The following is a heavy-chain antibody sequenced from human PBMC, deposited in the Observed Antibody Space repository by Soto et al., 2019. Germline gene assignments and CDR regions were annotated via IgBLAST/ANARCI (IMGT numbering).Heavy chain of an antibody. J-gene: IGHJ4*02. Sequence: QVQLVQSGAEVKKPGSSVKVSCKVSGGTFSTYIISWVHQAPGHGLEWMGGIIPLFGAANYAQKFQGRVTITADKSTSTAYMELSSLRSEDTAIYYCAREDSSGYRFDYWGQGTLVTVST. CDR2: IIPLFGAA. V-gene: IGHV1-69*06. CDR1: GGTFSTYI. CDR3: AREDSSGYRFDY. D-gene: IGHD3-22*01.